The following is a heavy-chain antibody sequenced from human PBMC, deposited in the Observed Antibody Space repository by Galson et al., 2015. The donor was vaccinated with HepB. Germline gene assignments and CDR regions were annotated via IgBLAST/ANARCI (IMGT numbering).Heavy chain of an antibody. J-gene: IGHJ4*02. V-gene: IGHV1-18*04. Sequence: SVKVACKASGYRFTTYGINWGRQAPGQGLEWMGWVTTYSGNTNYAQKFQGRVTMTTDTSTSTVYMELRSLRSDDTAVYYCTRYYDSSGYHYVDFDSWGQGTLITVSS. CDR2: VTTYSGNT. CDR1: GYRFTTYG. CDR3: TRYYDSSGYHYVDFDS. D-gene: IGHD3-22*01.